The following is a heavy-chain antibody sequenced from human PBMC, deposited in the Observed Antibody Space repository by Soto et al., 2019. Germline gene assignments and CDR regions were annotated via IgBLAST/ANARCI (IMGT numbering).Heavy chain of an antibody. D-gene: IGHD6-13*01. Sequence: GSLRLSCAASGFTFSSYSMNWVRQAPGKGLEWVSYISSSSSTIYYADSVKGRFTISRDNAKNSLYLQMNSLRAEDTAVYYCARAPILGIAAADNYWYFDLWGRGTLVTAPQ. CDR1: GFTFSSYS. J-gene: IGHJ2*01. V-gene: IGHV3-48*01. CDR2: ISSSSSTI. CDR3: ARAPILGIAAADNYWYFDL.